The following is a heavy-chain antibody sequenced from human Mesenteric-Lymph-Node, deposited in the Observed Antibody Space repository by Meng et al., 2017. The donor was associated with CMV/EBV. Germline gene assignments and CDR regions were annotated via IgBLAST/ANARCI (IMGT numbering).Heavy chain of an antibody. CDR1: VGSVTGYY. V-gene: IGHV4-34*01. Sequence: HVQFHPLGAGLLTPSETLSGTSAGYVGSVTGYYWNWIRQSPEKGLEWIEEINHSGSTTYNPSFTSRISISVDTSTNQISLNMSSVTAADTAVYYCARGSSYDILTGYFAYWGQGALVTVSS. D-gene: IGHD3-9*01. J-gene: IGHJ4*02. CDR2: INHSGST. CDR3: ARGSSYDILTGYFAY.